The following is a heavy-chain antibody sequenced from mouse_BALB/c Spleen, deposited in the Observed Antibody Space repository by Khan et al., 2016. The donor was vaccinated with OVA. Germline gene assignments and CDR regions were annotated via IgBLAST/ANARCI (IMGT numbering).Heavy chain of an antibody. Sequence: EVALVESGGGLVQPGGSRKLSCAASGFTFSRFGMHWVRQAPEKGLEWVAYISSGSSSIDYADTVKGRFTISRDNPKNTLFLQMTSLRSEDTAMYYCARDSNFDYWGQGTTLTVSS. CDR1: GFTFSRFG. CDR3: ARDSNFDY. V-gene: IGHV5-17*02. CDR2: ISSGSSSI. J-gene: IGHJ2*01.